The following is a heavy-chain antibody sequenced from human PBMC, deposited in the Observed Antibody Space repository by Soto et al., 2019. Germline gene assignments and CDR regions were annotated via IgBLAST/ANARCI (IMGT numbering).Heavy chain of an antibody. CDR2: ISYDGSNK. CDR3: AKEDMVRGVRYYFDY. D-gene: IGHD3-10*01. Sequence: QVQLVESGGGVVQPGRSLRLSCAASGFTFSSYGMHWVRQAPGKGLEWVAVISYDGSNKYYADSVKGRFTISRDNSKNPLYLQMNSLRAEDTAVYYCAKEDMVRGVRYYFDYWGQGTLVTVSS. V-gene: IGHV3-30*18. CDR1: GFTFSSYG. J-gene: IGHJ4*02.